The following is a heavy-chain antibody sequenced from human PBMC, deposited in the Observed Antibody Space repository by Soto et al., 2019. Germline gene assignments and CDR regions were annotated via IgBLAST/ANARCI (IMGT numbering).Heavy chain of an antibody. CDR2: IWYDGSNK. CDR3: ARDLPDFWSGYAYYYGMDV. Sequence: PGGSLRLSCAASGFTFSSYGMHWVRQAPGKGLEWVAVIWYDGSNKYYADSVKGRFTISRDNSKNTLYLQMNSLRAEDTAVYYCARDLPDFWSGYAYYYGMDVWGQGTTVTVSS. J-gene: IGHJ6*02. D-gene: IGHD3-3*01. CDR1: GFTFSSYG. V-gene: IGHV3-33*01.